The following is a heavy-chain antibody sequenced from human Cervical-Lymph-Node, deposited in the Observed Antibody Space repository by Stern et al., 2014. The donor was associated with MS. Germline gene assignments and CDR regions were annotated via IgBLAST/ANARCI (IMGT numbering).Heavy chain of an antibody. Sequence: QMQLVQSGGGVVQPGRSLRLSCAASGFSFSRYAMHWVRQAPGKGLEWVALIWYDGSNPYYADSVTGLFTISRDNFKNTLYLQMNSLRAEDTAVYYCASAYSSSHYYFDYWGQGTLVTVSS. CDR1: GFSFSRYA. V-gene: IGHV3-33*01. J-gene: IGHJ4*02. D-gene: IGHD6-13*01. CDR2: IWYDGSNP. CDR3: ASAYSSSHYYFDY.